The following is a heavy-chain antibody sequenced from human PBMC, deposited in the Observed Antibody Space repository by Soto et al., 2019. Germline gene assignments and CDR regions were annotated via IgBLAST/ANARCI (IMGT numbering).Heavy chain of an antibody. Sequence: QVQLQESGPGLVKPSETLSLTCSVSGDSVSSYYWSWIRQPPGKGLEWIGYGYYDGSTNYNPSLETRVTISIDTSKNQVSLKLNSVTAADTAVYHCARGRRSPTVYYGLDVWGQGTTVVVSS. V-gene: IGHV4-59*02. CDR2: GYYDGST. D-gene: IGHD1-26*01. CDR3: ARGRRSPTVYYGLDV. J-gene: IGHJ6*02. CDR1: GDSVSSYY.